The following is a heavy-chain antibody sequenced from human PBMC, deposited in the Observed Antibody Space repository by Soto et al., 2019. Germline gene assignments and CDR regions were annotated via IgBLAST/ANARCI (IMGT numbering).Heavy chain of an antibody. CDR3: SRWKLEVATMRDYYFGMDV. Sequence: PSETLSLTCAAYRGSFSDYRHFWGWIRQPPGKGLEWMGEIDNSGSTDYNPSLKSRVTISIDRSKNQFSLKVNSVTAADTAVYICSRWKLEVATMRDYYFGMDVWGQGTTVTVSS. V-gene: IGHV4-34*01. CDR2: IDNSGST. D-gene: IGHD5-12*01. CDR1: RGSFSDYRHF. J-gene: IGHJ6*02.